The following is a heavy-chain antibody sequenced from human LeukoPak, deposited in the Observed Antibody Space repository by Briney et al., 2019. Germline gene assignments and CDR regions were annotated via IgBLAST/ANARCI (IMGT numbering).Heavy chain of an antibody. J-gene: IGHJ4*02. CDR3: ARGVRIAVAGYIDY. V-gene: IGHV3-30*04. CDR1: GFTFSSYA. Sequence: GGALRLSCAASGFTFSSYAMHWVRQAPGKGLEWVAAISYDGSNKNYADSVKGRFTISRDNSKNTLYLQMNSLRAEGTTVYYCARGVRIAVAGYIDYWGQGTLVTVSS. D-gene: IGHD6-19*01. CDR2: ISYDGSNK.